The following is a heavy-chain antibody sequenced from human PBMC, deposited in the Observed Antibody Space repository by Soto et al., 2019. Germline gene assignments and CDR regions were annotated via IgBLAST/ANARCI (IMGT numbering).Heavy chain of an antibody. V-gene: IGHV3-30*18. CDR1: GFTFSSYG. D-gene: IGHD1-26*01. CDR2: ISYDGSNK. J-gene: IGHJ6*02. Sequence: QVQLVESGGGVVQPGRSLRLSCAASGFTFSSYGMHWVRQAPGKGLEWVAVISYDGSNKYYADSVKGRFTISRDNSKNTQYLQMNSLRAEDTAVYYCAKPALPSSYYSCGMDVWGQGTTVTVSS. CDR3: AKPALPSSYYSCGMDV.